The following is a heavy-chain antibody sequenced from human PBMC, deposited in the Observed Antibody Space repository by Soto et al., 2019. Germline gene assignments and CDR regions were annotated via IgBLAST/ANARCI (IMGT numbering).Heavy chain of an antibody. J-gene: IGHJ4*02. V-gene: IGHV1-18*04. D-gene: IGHD1-1*01. Sequence: AAVKVSCKASGYTFTSYGISWLRQAPAQGLEWMGWISAYNGNTNYAQKLQGRVTMTTDTSTNTSYMDLRSLSSEDTAVYYCARGRGLRGGPQGPSGTTGSAYHYFDYWGQGTLVTVSS. CDR1: GYTFTSYG. CDR3: ARGRGLRGGPQGPSGTTGSAYHYFDY. CDR2: ISAYNGNT.